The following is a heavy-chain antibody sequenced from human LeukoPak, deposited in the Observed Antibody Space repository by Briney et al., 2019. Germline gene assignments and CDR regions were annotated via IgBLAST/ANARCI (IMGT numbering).Heavy chain of an antibody. J-gene: IGHJ4*02. CDR3: ARVYLRYFDWLLYPHFDY. D-gene: IGHD3-9*01. V-gene: IGHV4-34*01. Sequence: SETLSLTCAVYGGSFSGYYWSWIRQPPGKGLEWIGEINHSGSTNYNPSLKSRVTISVDTSKNQFSLKLSSVTAADTAVYYCARVYLRYFDWLLYPHFDYWGQGTLVTVSS. CDR2: INHSGST. CDR1: GGSFSGYY.